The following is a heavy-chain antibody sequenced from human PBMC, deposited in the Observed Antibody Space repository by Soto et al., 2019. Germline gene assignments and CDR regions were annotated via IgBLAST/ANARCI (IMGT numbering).Heavy chain of an antibody. CDR1: GGSFSSYA. Sequence: GASVKVSCKASGGSFSSYAISWVRQAPGQGLEWMGGIIPIVGTGNYAQNFQGRVTITADESTSTAYMGLSSLRSEDTAMYYCARDLRAAGRPGMDVWGQGTTVTVSS. CDR2: IIPIVGTG. D-gene: IGHD6-13*01. V-gene: IGHV1-69*13. CDR3: ARDLRAAGRPGMDV. J-gene: IGHJ6*02.